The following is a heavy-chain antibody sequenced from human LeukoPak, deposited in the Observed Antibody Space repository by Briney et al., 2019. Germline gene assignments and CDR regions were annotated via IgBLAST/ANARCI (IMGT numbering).Heavy chain of an antibody. CDR2: SYYSGTT. D-gene: IGHD3-10*01. J-gene: IGHJ6*02. V-gene: IGHV4-59*11. CDR3: ARHGVTMVRGVNAMDV. Sequence: SETLSLTCNVSGGSIASHSWNWIRQSPGKGLEWIGYSYYSGTTNYSPSLKSRVTISLDTSKNQISLKLTSVTAADTAVYFCARHGVTMVRGVNAMDVWGQGTTVTVSS. CDR1: GGSIASHS.